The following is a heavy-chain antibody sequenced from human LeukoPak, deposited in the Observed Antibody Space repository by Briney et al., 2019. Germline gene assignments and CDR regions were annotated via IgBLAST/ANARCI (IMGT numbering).Heavy chain of an antibody. D-gene: IGHD6-19*01. Sequence: PGGSLRLSCAASGFTFSSYGMHWVRQAPGKGLEWVAVISYDGRSKYYADSMKGRFTISRDNSKNTLYLQMNSLRDEDTAVYYCAKAVRGWELDYWGQGTLVTVSS. J-gene: IGHJ4*02. V-gene: IGHV3-30*18. CDR2: ISYDGRSK. CDR3: AKAVRGWELDY. CDR1: GFTFSSYG.